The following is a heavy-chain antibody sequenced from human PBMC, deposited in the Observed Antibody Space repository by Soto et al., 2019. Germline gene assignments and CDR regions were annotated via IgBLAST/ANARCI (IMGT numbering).Heavy chain of an antibody. V-gene: IGHV3-30*18. CDR2: ISYDGSNK. CDR1: GFTFSSYG. CDR3: AKDPDCSGGSCYSYFDY. Sequence: QVQLAESGGGVVQPGRSLRLSCAASGFTFSSYGMHWVRQAPGKGLEWVAVISYDGSNKYYADSVKGRFTISRDNSKNTLYLQMNSLRAEDTAVYYCAKDPDCSGGSCYSYFDYWGQGTLVTVSS. D-gene: IGHD2-15*01. J-gene: IGHJ4*02.